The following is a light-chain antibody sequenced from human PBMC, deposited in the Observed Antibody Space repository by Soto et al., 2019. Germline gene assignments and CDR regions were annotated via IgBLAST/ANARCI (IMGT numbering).Light chain of an antibody. CDR2: DAS. Sequence: DFQMTQSPSTLSASVGDKVTMTCRASQSIGGWLAWYQQKPGKAPKVLIYDASSLESGVPSRFSGSGSGTEFTLTISSLQPDDFATYYCQKYNSYFGQGTRLEIK. CDR3: QKYNSY. J-gene: IGKJ5*01. V-gene: IGKV1-5*01. CDR1: QSIGGW.